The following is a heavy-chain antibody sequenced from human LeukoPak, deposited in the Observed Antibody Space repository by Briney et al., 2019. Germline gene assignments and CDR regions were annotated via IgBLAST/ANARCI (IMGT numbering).Heavy chain of an antibody. CDR1: GFTFSSYA. D-gene: IGHD2-2*01. J-gene: IGHJ5*02. Sequence: PGGSLRLSCAASGFTFSSYAMHWVRQAPGKGLEWVAVISYDGSNKYYADSVKGRFTISRDNSKNTLYLQMNSLRAEDTAVYCCARPQTSSTSPNWFDPWGQGTLVTVSS. CDR3: ARPQTSSTSPNWFDP. V-gene: IGHV3-30-3*01. CDR2: ISYDGSNK.